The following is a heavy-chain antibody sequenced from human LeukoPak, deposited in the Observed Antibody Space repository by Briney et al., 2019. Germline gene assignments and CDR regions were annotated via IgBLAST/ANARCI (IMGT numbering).Heavy chain of an antibody. D-gene: IGHD2-15*01. CDR3: AKSGDIVVVVAAPYNDY. V-gene: IGHV3-23*01. CDR1: GFTFSSYG. J-gene: IGHJ4*02. CDR2: ISGSGGST. Sequence: GGSLRLSCAASGFTFSSYGMSWVRQAPGKGLEWVSGISGSGGSTYYADSVKGRFTISRDNSKNTLYLQMNSLRAEDTAVYYCAKSGDIVVVVAAPYNDYWGQGTLVTVSS.